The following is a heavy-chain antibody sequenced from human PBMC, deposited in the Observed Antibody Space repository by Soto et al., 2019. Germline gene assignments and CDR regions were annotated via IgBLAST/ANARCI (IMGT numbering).Heavy chain of an antibody. V-gene: IGHV1-2*02. D-gene: IGHD3-3*02. CDR2: INPNSGGT. CDR1: GYTFTGYY. J-gene: IGHJ6*02. Sequence: ASVKVSCKASGYTFTGYYMHWVRQAPGQGLEWMGWINPNSGGTNYAQKFQGRVTMTRDTSISTAYMELSRLRSDDTAVYYCARARTFGVVNYGMDVWGQGTTVTVSS. CDR3: ARARTFGVVNYGMDV.